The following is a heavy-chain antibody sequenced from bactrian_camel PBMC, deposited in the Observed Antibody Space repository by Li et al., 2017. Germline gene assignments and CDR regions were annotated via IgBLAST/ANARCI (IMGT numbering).Heavy chain of an antibody. CDR2: IYTGGGAT. D-gene: IGHD4*01. V-gene: IGHV3S40*01. CDR1: GYIYNRHC. J-gene: IGHJ6*01. Sequence: VQLVESGGGSVQAGGSLRLSCKASGYIYNRHCMGWFRQAPGKEREGLAVIYTGGGATMYADSVKGRLTISQDNAKNAVYLHMSSLQPEDTAMYYRATLNFGPWNPLTFLTGAGEPRSPSP. CDR3: ATLNFGPWNPLTFLT.